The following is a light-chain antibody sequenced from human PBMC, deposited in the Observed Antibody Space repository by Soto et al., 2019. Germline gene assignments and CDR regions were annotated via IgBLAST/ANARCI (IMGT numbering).Light chain of an antibody. CDR1: QSFLHSDGKTY. J-gene: IGKJ1*01. CDR3: MQSILLPWT. Sequence: DIVMTQTPLSLSVTPGQPASISCKSSQSFLHSDGKTYLYWYLQQPGRPLQLLSYEVSNRFSGVPDGFSGRCSGTNFTLKIRRVEAEDVGFYYCMQSILLPWTFGQGTKVEIK. V-gene: IGKV2D-29*01. CDR2: EVS.